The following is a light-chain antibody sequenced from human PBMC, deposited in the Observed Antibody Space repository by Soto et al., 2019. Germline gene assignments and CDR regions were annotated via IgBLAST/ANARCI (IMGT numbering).Light chain of an antibody. J-gene: IGKJ4*01. V-gene: IGKV1-33*01. CDR3: QQYYNLPLT. Sequence: DIQMTQSPSSLSASVGDRVTITCQASQDISNYLNWYQQKPGKAPKPLIYDASNLETGVPSRFSGSGSGTDFTFTISSLQPEDIATYYCQQYYNLPLTFGGGTKVEIK. CDR1: QDISNY. CDR2: DAS.